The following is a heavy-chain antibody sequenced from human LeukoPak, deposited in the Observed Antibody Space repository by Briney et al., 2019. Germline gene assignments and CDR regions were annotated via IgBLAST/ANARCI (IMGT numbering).Heavy chain of an antibody. CDR2: INPNSGGT. V-gene: IGHV1-2*02. CDR1: GYTFTGYY. Sequence: ASVTVSCKASGYTFTGYYMHWVRQAPGQGPEWIGWINPNSGGTNYAQKFQGSVTMTRDTSISTAYMELSRLRSDDTAVYYCARGSPPQYDSSGYQFDPWGQGTLGTVSS. J-gene: IGHJ5*02. D-gene: IGHD3-22*01. CDR3: ARGSPPQYDSSGYQFDP.